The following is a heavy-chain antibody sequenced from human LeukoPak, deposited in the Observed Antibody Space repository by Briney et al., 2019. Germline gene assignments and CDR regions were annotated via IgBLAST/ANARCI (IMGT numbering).Heavy chain of an antibody. CDR3: ARALMATIEY. J-gene: IGHJ4*02. CDR2: IYYSGST. V-gene: IGHV4-59*01. D-gene: IGHD5-24*01. Sequence: PSETLSLTCAVSGGSISGYYWSWIRQPPGKGLEWIGYIYYSGSTNYNPSLDGRVTMSVDTSKKRFSLRVSSVTAADTAVYYWARALMATIEYWGQGTLVTVSS. CDR1: GGSISGYY.